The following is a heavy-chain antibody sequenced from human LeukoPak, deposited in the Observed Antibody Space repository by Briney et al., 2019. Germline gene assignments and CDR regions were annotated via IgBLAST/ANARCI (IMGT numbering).Heavy chain of an antibody. J-gene: IGHJ6*02. D-gene: IGHD6-13*01. CDR2: ISYDGSNK. Sequence: GRSLRLSCAASGFTFSSYAMHWVRQAPGKGLEWVAVISYDGSNKYYADSVKGRFTISRDNSKNTLYLQMNSVRAEDTAVYYCARKYSSSWYGEFYYYYYGMDVWGQGTTVTVSS. CDR1: GFTFSSYA. CDR3: ARKYSSSWYGEFYYYYYGMDV. V-gene: IGHV3-30*04.